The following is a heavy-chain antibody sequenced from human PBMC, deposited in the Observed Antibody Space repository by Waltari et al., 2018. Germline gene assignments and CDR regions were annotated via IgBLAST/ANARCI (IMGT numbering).Heavy chain of an antibody. CDR1: GFTFSSYG. J-gene: IGHJ4*02. Sequence: QVQLVESGGGVVQPGRSLRLSCAASGFTFSSYGMHWVRQAPGKGLEWVAVIWYDGSNKYYADSVKGRFTISRDNSKNTLYLQMNSLRAEDTAVYYCVRAGSGTYYFDYWGQGTLVTVSS. D-gene: IGHD3-3*01. CDR3: VRAGSGTYYFDY. V-gene: IGHV3-33*01. CDR2: IWYDGSNK.